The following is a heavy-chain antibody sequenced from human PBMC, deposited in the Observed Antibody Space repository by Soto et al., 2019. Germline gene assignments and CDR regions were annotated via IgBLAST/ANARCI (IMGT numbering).Heavy chain of an antibody. CDR1: GFTFSSCG. V-gene: IGHV3-30*18. D-gene: IGHD1-26*01. J-gene: IGHJ4*02. CDR2: ISYDGSNK. Sequence: GGSLRLSCAASGFTFSSCGMHWVRQAPGKGLEWVAVISYDGSNKYYADSVKGRFTISRDNSKNTLYLQMNSLRAEDTAVHYCAKDGVRWELLPNYFEYWGQGTLVTVSS. CDR3: AKDGVRWELLPNYFEY.